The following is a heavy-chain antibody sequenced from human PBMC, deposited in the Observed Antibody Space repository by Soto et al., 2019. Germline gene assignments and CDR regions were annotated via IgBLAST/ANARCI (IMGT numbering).Heavy chain of an antibody. J-gene: IGHJ4*02. CDR1: GVSISNDVYY. V-gene: IGHV4-31*03. CDR2: IYYTGST. D-gene: IGHD4-17*01. Sequence: SDTLSLKCTVSGVSISNDVYYWSWIRHYPGKGLEWVGYIYYTGSTYYNPSLTSRVMMSVDTSKNQFSLKLSSVTAADTAVYYCARQEYGDYVFLDYWGQGKLVTVSS. CDR3: ARQEYGDYVFLDY.